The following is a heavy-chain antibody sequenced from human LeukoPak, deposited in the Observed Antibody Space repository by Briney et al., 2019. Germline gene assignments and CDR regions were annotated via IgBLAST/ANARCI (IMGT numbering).Heavy chain of an antibody. CDR2: ISSSSSHI. Sequence: GGSLRLSCAASGFTFSSYSMNWVRQAPGKGLEWVSSISSSSSHIYYADSVKGRFTISRDNAKNSLYLQMNSLRAEDTAVYYCARDVVTYAFDIWGQGTMVTVSS. CDR3: ARDVVTYAFDI. J-gene: IGHJ3*02. D-gene: IGHD2-21*02. V-gene: IGHV3-21*01. CDR1: GFTFSSYS.